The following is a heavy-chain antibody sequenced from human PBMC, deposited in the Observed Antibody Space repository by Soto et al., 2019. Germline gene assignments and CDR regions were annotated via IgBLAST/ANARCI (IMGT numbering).Heavy chain of an antibody. D-gene: IGHD3-22*01. CDR2: IYHSGST. Sequence: QLQLQESGSGLVKPSQTLSLTCAVSGGSISSGGYSWSWIRQPPGKGLEWIGYIYHSGSTYYNPSLKSRVTISVDRSKNQFSLKLSSVTAADTAVYYCARARNDCYDSSGYTGSYFDYWGQGTLVTVSS. J-gene: IGHJ4*02. CDR3: ARARNDCYDSSGYTGSYFDY. V-gene: IGHV4-30-2*01. CDR1: GGSISSGGYS.